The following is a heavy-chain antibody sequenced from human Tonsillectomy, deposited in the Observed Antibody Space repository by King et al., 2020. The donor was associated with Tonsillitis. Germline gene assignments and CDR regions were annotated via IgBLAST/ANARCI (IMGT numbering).Heavy chain of an antibody. CDR1: GDYISSSNW. Sequence: QLQESGPALVKPSGTLSLSCVVSGDYISSSNWWNWVRQPPGKGLEWIGEIYHRGDTNYNPSLKSRVSMLVDKSKNQFSLNLRSVTDADTAVYYCATSSRSDYPALMLWGQGALVTVSS. CDR2: IYHRGDT. J-gene: IGHJ4*02. V-gene: IGHV4-4*02. CDR3: ATSSRSDYPALML. D-gene: IGHD3-22*01.